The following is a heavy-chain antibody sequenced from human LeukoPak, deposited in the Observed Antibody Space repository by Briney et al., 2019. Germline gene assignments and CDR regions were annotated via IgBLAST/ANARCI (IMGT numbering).Heavy chain of an antibody. D-gene: IGHD6-19*01. J-gene: IGHJ5*02. CDR3: AKETPIAVAGT. Sequence: GGSLRLSCAASGFTFSSYAMSWVRQAPGEGLEWVSAISDSGVNTYYAYSARGRFTISRDNSKNTLYLQMNSLRAEDTAVYYCAKETPIAVAGTWGQGTLVTVSS. CDR2: ISDSGVNT. CDR1: GFTFSSYA. V-gene: IGHV3-23*01.